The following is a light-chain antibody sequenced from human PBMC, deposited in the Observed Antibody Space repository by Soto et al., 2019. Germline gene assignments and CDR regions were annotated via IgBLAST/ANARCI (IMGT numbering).Light chain of an antibody. J-gene: IGLJ1*01. Sequence: QSVLTQPRSVSGSPGQSVTISCTGTSSDVGGYNYVSWYQQHPGRAPKFMIYDVTKRPSGVPDRFSGSKSGNTASLTISGLQVEDEADYYCSSFTNTITRYAFGTGTKVTVL. CDR1: SSDVGGYNY. CDR3: SSFTNTITRYA. V-gene: IGLV2-11*01. CDR2: DVT.